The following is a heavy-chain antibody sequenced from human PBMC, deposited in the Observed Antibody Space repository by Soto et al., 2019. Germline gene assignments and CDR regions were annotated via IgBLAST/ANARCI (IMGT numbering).Heavy chain of an antibody. V-gene: IGHV4-39*01. CDR1: NGSISSRSSY. Sequence: QLQLQESGSGLVKPSETLSLTCIVSNGSISSRSSYWGWIRQTPGKGLEGIGSIYYIGNTYYNPSLKSRAAISIDTSKTQFSLKMNSVTAADTAVYFCGGKDYGAKGYYFENWGKGALVTVSS. CDR3: GGKDYGAKGYYFEN. CDR2: IYYIGNT. D-gene: IGHD4-17*01. J-gene: IGHJ4*02.